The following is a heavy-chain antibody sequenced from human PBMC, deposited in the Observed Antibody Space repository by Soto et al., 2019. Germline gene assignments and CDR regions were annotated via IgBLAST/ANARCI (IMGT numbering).Heavy chain of an antibody. J-gene: IGHJ4*02. CDR1: GGSISSYY. CDR2: IYYSGST. CDR3: ARSSSGWYRPFDY. V-gene: IGHV4-59*01. Sequence: SETLSLTCTVSGGSISSYYWSWIPQPPGKGLEWIGYIYYSGSTNYNPSLKSRVTISVDTSKNQFSLKLSSVTAADTAVYYCARSSSGWYRPFDYWGQGXLVTVYS. D-gene: IGHD6-19*01.